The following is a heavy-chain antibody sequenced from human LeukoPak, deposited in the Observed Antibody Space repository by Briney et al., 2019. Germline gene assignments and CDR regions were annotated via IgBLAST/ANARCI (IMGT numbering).Heavy chain of an antibody. CDR2: IKSKTNGGTT. V-gene: IGHV3-15*01. D-gene: IGHD5-12*01. CDR1: GFTVSSNY. J-gene: IGHJ4*02. CDR3: ATDSLVANF. Sequence: GGSLRLSCAASGFTVSSNYMSWVRQAPGKGLEWVGRIKSKTNGGTTDYAAPVKGRFTILRDDSKNTVYLQMNSLKTEDTALYYCATDSLVANFWGQGTLVTVS.